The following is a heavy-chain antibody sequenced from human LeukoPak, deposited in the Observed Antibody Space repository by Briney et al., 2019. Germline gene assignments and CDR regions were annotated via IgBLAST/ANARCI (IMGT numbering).Heavy chain of an antibody. Sequence: SETLSLTCTVSGGSISSYYWSWIRQPPGKGLEWIGYIYYSGSTNYNPSLKSRVTISVDTSKNQFSLKLSSVTAADTAVYYCARDNTSSGWVFWFDPWGQGTLVTVS. V-gene: IGHV4-59*01. D-gene: IGHD6-19*01. CDR2: IYYSGST. CDR1: GGSISSYY. J-gene: IGHJ5*02. CDR3: ARDNTSSGWVFWFDP.